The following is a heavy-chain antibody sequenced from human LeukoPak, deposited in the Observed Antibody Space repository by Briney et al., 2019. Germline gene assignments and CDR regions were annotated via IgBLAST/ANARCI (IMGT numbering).Heavy chain of an antibody. CDR2: IYHSGST. CDR1: GYSISSGYY. V-gene: IGHV4-38-2*02. D-gene: IGHD3-10*01. Sequence: SETLSLTCTVSGYSISSGYYWGWIRQPPGKGLEWIGSIYHSGSTYYNPSLKSRVTISVDTSKNQFSLKLSSVTAADTAVYYCARQESYYNYYFDYWGQGTLVTVSS. CDR3: ARQESYYNYYFDY. J-gene: IGHJ4*02.